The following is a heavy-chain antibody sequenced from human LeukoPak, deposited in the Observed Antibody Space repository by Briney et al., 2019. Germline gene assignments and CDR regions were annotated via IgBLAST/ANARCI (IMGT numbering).Heavy chain of an antibody. CDR3: ATTSRSFRRGVFDY. V-gene: IGHV4-59*12. J-gene: IGHJ4*02. CDR1: GGSISSYY. CDR2: IYYSGST. Sequence: PSETLSLTCTVSGGSISSYYWSWIRQPPGKGLEWIGYIYYSGSTNYNPSLKSRVTISVDTSKNQFSLKLSSVTAADTAVYYCATTSRSFRRGVFDYWGQGTLVTVSS. D-gene: IGHD3-10*01.